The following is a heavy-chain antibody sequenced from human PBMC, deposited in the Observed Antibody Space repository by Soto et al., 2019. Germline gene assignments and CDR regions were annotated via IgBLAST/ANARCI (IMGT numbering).Heavy chain of an antibody. Sequence: EVQLVESGGGLVQPEGSLRLSCAASGFTFSGYSMFWVRQAPGKGLEYVSAINTNGVNTFYAKSVKGRFTISRDNSKNTMYLQMGSLRAEDMAVYYCARGRVEDSSGWATYFDYWGQGTLVTVSS. CDR2: INTNGVNT. CDR1: GFTFSGYS. CDR3: ARGRVEDSSGWATYFDY. D-gene: IGHD6-19*01. J-gene: IGHJ4*02. V-gene: IGHV3-64*01.